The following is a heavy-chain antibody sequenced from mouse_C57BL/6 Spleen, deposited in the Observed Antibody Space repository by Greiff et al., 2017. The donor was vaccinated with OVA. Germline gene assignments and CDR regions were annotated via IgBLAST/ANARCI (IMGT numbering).Heavy chain of an antibody. CDR2: IDPETGGT. CDR3: TREGSGNFGGFDY. CDR1: GYTFTDYE. D-gene: IGHD2-1*01. J-gene: IGHJ2*01. Sequence: VKLVESGAELVRPGASVTLSCKASGYTFTDYEMHWVKQTPVHGLEWIGAIDPETGGTAYNQKFKGKAILTADKSSSTAYMELRSLTSEDSAVYYCTREGSGNFGGFDYWGQGTTLTVSS. V-gene: IGHV1-15*01.